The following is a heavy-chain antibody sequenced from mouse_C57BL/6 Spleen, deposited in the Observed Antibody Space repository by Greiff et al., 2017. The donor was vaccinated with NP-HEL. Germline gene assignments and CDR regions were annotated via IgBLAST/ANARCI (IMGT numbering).Heavy chain of an antibody. V-gene: IGHV14-4*01. CDR1: GFNIKDDY. D-gene: IGHD2-3*01. J-gene: IGHJ3*01. CDR3: TAYDGYGGFAY. CDR2: IDPENGDT. Sequence: VHVKQSGAELVRPGASVKLSCTASGFNIKDDYMHWVKQRPEQGLEWIGWIDPENGDTEYASKFQGKATITAATSSNTAYLQLSSLTSEDTAVYYCTAYDGYGGFAYWGQGTLVTVSA.